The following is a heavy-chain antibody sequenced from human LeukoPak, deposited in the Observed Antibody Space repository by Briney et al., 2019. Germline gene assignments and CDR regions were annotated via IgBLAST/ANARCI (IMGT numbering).Heavy chain of an antibody. J-gene: IGHJ4*02. D-gene: IGHD3-22*01. CDR2: ISYDGSNK. CDR1: GFTFSSYA. Sequence: GGPLRLSCAACGFTFSSYAMHWVRQAPGKGLEWVAVISYDGSNKYYADSVKGRFTISRDNSKNTLYLQMNSLRAEDTAVYYCARSYYYDSSGYLSDYWGQGTLVTVSS. V-gene: IGHV3-30*04. CDR3: ARSYYYDSSGYLSDY.